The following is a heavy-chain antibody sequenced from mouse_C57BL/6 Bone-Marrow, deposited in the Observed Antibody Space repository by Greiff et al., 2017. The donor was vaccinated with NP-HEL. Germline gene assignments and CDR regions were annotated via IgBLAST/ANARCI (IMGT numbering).Heavy chain of an antibody. J-gene: IGHJ3*01. CDR1: GFTFSSYG. V-gene: IGHV5-6*01. CDR2: ISSGGSYT. Sequence: EVKLQESGGDLVKPGGSLKLSCAASGFTFSSYGMSWVRQTPDKRLEWVATISSGGSYTYYPDSVKGRFTISRDNAKNTLYLQMSSLKSEDTAMYYCAKGPLAYWGQGTLVTVSA. CDR3: AKGPLAY.